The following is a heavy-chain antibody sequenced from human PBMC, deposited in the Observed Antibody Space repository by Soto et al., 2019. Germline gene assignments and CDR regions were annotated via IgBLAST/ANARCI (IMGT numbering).Heavy chain of an antibody. V-gene: IGHV1-46*01. CDR1: GYTFTSYY. CDR3: ARGDRIAAARSWFDP. J-gene: IGHJ5*02. Sequence: AASVKVSCKASGYTFTSYYMHWVRQAPGQGLEWMGIINPSGGSTSYAQKFQGRVTMTRDTSTSTVYMELSSLRSEDTAVYYCARGDRIAAARSWFDPWGHGTLVTVSS. CDR2: INPSGGST. D-gene: IGHD6-13*01.